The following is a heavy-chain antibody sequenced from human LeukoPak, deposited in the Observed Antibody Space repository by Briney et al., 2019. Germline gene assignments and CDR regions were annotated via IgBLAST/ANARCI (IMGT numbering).Heavy chain of an antibody. Sequence: GGCLRLSCAASGFTFSSYAMSWVRQAPGKGLEWVSAISGSGGSTYYADSVKGRFTISRDNSKNTLYLQMNCLRAEDTAIYYCAKDLLYRYFDYWGQGTLVTVSS. CDR1: GFTFSSYA. V-gene: IGHV3-23*01. D-gene: IGHD2-8*01. J-gene: IGHJ4*02. CDR2: ISGSGGST. CDR3: AKDLLYRYFDY.